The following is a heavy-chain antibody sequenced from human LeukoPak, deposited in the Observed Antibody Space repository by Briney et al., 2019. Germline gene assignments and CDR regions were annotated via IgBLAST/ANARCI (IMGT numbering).Heavy chain of an antibody. J-gene: IGHJ4*02. CDR1: GFTVSSNY. V-gene: IGHV3-66*01. CDR3: ARDINLSNGYSEI. D-gene: IGHD2-15*01. CDR2: IYSGGTT. Sequence: GGSLRLSCAASGFTVSSNYMSWVRQAPGKGLEWVSLIYSGGTTYYADSVKGRFTVSRDNSRNTLYLQMNSLRAEDTAVYYCARDINLSNGYSEIWGQGTLVTVSS.